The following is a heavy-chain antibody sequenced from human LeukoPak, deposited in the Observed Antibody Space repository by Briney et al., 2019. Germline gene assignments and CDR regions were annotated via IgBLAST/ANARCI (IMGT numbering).Heavy chain of an antibody. CDR3: ARAMDC. CDR1: GFTFDSYW. CDR2: IKQDGSKK. J-gene: IGHJ4*02. D-gene: IGHD2-2*01. V-gene: IGHV3-7*03. Sequence: SGGSLRLSCVASGFTFDSYWMTWVRQAPGKGLEWVANIKQDGSKKNYVDSVKGRFTISRDNAKNSPFLQMNSLRAEDTAVYYCARAMDCWGQGTLVTVSS.